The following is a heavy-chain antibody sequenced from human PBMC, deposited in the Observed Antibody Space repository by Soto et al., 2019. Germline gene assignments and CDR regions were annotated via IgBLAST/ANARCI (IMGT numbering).Heavy chain of an antibody. Sequence: ASVKVSCKASGGTFSSYAISWVRQAPGQGLEWMGGIIPIFGTANYAQKFQGRVTITADESTSTAYMELSSLRSEDTAVYYCARSSDFWSGPVLYYYCGMDVWGQGTTVTVSS. J-gene: IGHJ6*02. CDR2: IIPIFGTA. CDR3: ARSSDFWSGPVLYYYCGMDV. V-gene: IGHV1-69*13. CDR1: GGTFSSYA. D-gene: IGHD3-3*01.